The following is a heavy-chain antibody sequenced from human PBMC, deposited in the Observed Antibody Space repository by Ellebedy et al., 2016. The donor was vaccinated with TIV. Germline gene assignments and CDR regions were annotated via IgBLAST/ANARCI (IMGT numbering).Heavy chain of an antibody. Sequence: SETLSLXXAVHGGSLSGYYWTWVRQPPGKGLEWIGEINQSGTTNYKPSLKSRVTISVDTSKKQFSLRLSSVTAADTAVYFCARDVYFWGTMIRGAYYFDSWGQGTLVTVSS. J-gene: IGHJ4*02. CDR1: GGSLSGYY. CDR2: INQSGTT. V-gene: IGHV4-34*01. CDR3: ARDVYFWGTMIRGAYYFDS. D-gene: IGHD3-10*01.